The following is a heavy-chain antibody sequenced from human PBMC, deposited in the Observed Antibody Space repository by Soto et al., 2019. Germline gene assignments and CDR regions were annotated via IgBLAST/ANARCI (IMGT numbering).Heavy chain of an antibody. CDR3: TTDLPFTFWGVIAY. CDR1: GFTFNNAW. D-gene: IGHD3-16*02. J-gene: IGHJ4*02. V-gene: IGHV3-15*01. Sequence: VQLVESGGGLVKPGGSLRLSCAASGFTFNNAWMSWVRQAPGKGLEWVGRIKSKIDGGTTDYTTPVKGRFTISRDDSENTLYLQMNSLKTEDTAVYYCTTDLPFTFWGVIAYWGQGTLVTVSS. CDR2: IKSKIDGGTT.